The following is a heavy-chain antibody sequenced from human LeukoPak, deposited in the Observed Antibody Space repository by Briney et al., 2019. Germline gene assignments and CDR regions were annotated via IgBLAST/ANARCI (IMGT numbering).Heavy chain of an antibody. CDR3: ARLRGYCSNGVCFNYYMDV. CDR2: IYYSGST. D-gene: IGHD2-8*01. Sequence: SETLSLICTVSGGSISSSSYYWAWIRQPPGKGLEWIGSIYYSGSTYYNPSLKSRVTISVDTSKNQFSLKLSSVTAADTAVHYCARLRGYCSNGVCFNYYMDVWGKGTTVTVSS. J-gene: IGHJ6*03. CDR1: GGSISSSSYY. V-gene: IGHV4-39*01.